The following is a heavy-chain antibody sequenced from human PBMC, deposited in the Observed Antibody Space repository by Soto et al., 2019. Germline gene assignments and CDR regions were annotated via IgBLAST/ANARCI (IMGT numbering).Heavy chain of an antibody. Sequence: PGGSLRLSCAASGFTFSSYWMHWVRQAPGKGLAWVSRINSDGSSTSYADSVKGRFTISRDNAKNTLYLQMNSLRAEDTAVYYCARDCGGDCHYGMDVWGQGTTVTVSS. CDR1: GFTFSSYW. V-gene: IGHV3-74*01. D-gene: IGHD2-21*02. J-gene: IGHJ6*02. CDR2: INSDGSST. CDR3: ARDCGGDCHYGMDV.